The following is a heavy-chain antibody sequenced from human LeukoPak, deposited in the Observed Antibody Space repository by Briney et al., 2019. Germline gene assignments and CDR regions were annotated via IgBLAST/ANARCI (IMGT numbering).Heavy chain of an antibody. J-gene: IGHJ5*01. CDR2: ISDSGDST. Sequence: GGSLRLSCAASGFTFRRYAMSWVRQAPGKWLEWVSGISDSGDSTYYADSVKGRFTVSKDKSKSTLYLQMSSLRAEDTAVYYCANDVLPDGGRAAVANWFDSWGQGTLVTVSS. D-gene: IGHD6-19*01. V-gene: IGHV3-23*01. CDR3: ANDVLPDGGRAAVANWFDS. CDR1: GFTFRRYA.